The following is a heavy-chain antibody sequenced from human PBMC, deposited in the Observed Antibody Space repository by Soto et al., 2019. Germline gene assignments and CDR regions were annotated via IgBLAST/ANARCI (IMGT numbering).Heavy chain of an antibody. CDR1: GLTFTRYW. CDR2: INTDGSNT. Sequence: GSLRLSCAASGLTFTRYWMHWVRHAPGKGLVWVSHINTDGSNTNYADSVKGRFTISRDNAKSTLFLQMNSLRDEDTAVYYCAREFCSGGNCYTYYFDPWGQGIPVTVSS. D-gene: IGHD2-15*01. V-gene: IGHV3-74*01. CDR3: AREFCSGGNCYTYYFDP. J-gene: IGHJ5*02.